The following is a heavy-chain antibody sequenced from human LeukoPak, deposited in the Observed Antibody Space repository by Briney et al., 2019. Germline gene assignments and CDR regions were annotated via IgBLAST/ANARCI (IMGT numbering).Heavy chain of an antibody. CDR1: GDSISSSTYY. Sequence: SETLSLTCTVSGDSISSSTYYWGWIRQPPGKGLEWIGSIYYSGSTYYNPSLKSRVTISVDTSKNQFSLKLSSVTAADTAVYYCARCYGDYYYYYYMDVWGKGTTVTISS. D-gene: IGHD4-17*01. CDR2: IYYSGST. J-gene: IGHJ6*03. V-gene: IGHV4-39*01. CDR3: ARCYGDYYYYYYMDV.